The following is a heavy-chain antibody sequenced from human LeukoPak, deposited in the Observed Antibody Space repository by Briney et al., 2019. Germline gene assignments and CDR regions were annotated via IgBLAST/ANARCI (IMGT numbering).Heavy chain of an antibody. V-gene: IGHV3-30*18. Sequence: PGRSLRLSCAASGFTFSSYGMHWVRQAPGKGLEWVAVISYDGSNKYYAYSVKGRFTISRDNSKNTLYLQMNSLRAEDTAVYYCAKDGQWLANYYYYYGMDVWGQGTTVTVSS. J-gene: IGHJ6*02. D-gene: IGHD6-19*01. CDR3: AKDGQWLANYYYYYGMDV. CDR1: GFTFSSYG. CDR2: ISYDGSNK.